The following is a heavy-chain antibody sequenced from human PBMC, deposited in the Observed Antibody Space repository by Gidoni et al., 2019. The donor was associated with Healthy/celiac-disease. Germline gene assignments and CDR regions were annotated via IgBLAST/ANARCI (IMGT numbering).Heavy chain of an antibody. D-gene: IGHD2-2*01. CDR3: ARQRCSSTSCYEYYYYYGMDV. J-gene: IGHJ6*02. CDR1: GYSFTSYW. CDR2: IYPGDSDT. Sequence: EVQLVQSGAEVKKPGESLKISCKGSGYSFTSYWIGWVRQMPGKGLEWMGIIYPGDSDTRYSPSFQGQVTISADKSISTAYLQWSSLKASDTAMYYCARQRCSSTSCYEYYYYYGMDVWGQGTTVTVSS. V-gene: IGHV5-51*01.